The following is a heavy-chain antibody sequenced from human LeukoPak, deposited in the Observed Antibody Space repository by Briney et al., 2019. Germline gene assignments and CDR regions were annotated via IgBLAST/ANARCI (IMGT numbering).Heavy chain of an antibody. D-gene: IGHD1-1*01. CDR1: GFTFNSYS. Sequence: AGGSLRLSCAASGFTFNSYSMNWVRQAPGKGLEWVSSISSSSSYIYYADSVKGRFTISRDNAKNSLYLRMNSLRAEDTAVYYCARDPQLERPRPDYWGQGTLVTVSS. V-gene: IGHV3-21*01. CDR2: ISSSSSYI. J-gene: IGHJ4*02. CDR3: ARDPQLERPRPDY.